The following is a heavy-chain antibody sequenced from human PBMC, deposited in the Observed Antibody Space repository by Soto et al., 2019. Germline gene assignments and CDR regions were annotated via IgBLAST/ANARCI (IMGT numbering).Heavy chain of an antibody. CDR3: ARDTIAAAGYFDY. CDR2: IYYSGST. CDR1: GGSISSGDYY. D-gene: IGHD6-13*01. Sequence: TSETLSLTCTVSGGSISSGDYYWSWIRQPPGKGLEWIGYIYYSGSTYYNPSLKSRVTISVDTSKNQFSLKLSSVTAADTAVYYCARDTIAAAGYFDYWGQGTLVTVSS. V-gene: IGHV4-30-4*01. J-gene: IGHJ4*02.